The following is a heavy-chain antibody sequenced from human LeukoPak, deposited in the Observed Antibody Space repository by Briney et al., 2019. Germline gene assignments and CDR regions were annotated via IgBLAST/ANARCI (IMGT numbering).Heavy chain of an antibody. J-gene: IGHJ4*02. Sequence: PSETLSLTCTVSGGSISSSSYYWGWIRQPPGKGLEWIGEINHSGSTNYNPSLKSRVTISVDTSKNQFSLKLSSVTAADTAVYYCAREGSGYYLRARAARFDYWGQGTLVTASS. D-gene: IGHD3-22*01. CDR1: GGSISSSSYY. V-gene: IGHV4-39*07. CDR3: AREGSGYYLRARAARFDY. CDR2: INHSGST.